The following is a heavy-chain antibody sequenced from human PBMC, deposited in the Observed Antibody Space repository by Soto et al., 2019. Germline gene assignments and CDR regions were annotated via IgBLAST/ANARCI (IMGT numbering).Heavy chain of an antibody. CDR1: GDSISGSVW. V-gene: IGHV4-4*02. Sequence: PSETLSLTCAVSGDSISGSVWLTWVRQPPGEGLEWIGEVFHTGNTNYNPSLKSRVTMSVDKSTNEFSLKVTSVTAADTAIYYCARKAWVRFDYWGQGALVTVSS. J-gene: IGHJ4*02. CDR3: ARKAWVRFDY. CDR2: VFHTGNT. D-gene: IGHD7-27*01.